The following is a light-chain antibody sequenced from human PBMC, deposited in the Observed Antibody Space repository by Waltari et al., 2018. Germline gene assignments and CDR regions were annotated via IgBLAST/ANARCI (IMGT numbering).Light chain of an antibody. CDR1: KSVRTY. CDR2: DAS. Sequence: EMVLTQSPATLPWPQGETATFSARASKSVRTYLAWYQQKPGKAPRLLIYDASNRATGTPARFSGSGSGTDFTLTISSLEPEDFAVYYCQQRSNWPPNFGQGTRLEIK. J-gene: IGKJ5*01. CDR3: QQRSNWPPN. V-gene: IGKV3-11*01.